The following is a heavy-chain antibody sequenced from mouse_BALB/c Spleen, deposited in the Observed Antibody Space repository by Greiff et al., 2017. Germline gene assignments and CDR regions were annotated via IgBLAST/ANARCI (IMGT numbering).Heavy chain of an antibody. CDR3: ARGCNYWYFDV. J-gene: IGHJ1*01. V-gene: IGHV1-87*01. CDR2: IYPGDGDT. Sequence: QVQLKESGAELARPGASVKLSCKASGYTFTSYCMQWVKQRPGQGLEWIGAIYPGDGDTRYTQKFKGKATLTADKSSSTAYMQLSSLASEDSAVYYCARGCNYWYFDVWGAGTTVTVSS. CDR1: GYTFTSYC.